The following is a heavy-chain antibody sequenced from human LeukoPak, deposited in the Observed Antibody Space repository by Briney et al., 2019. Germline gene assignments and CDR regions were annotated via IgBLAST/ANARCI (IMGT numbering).Heavy chain of an antibody. CDR1: GGSISSYY. V-gene: IGHV4-59*01. J-gene: IGHJ4*02. Sequence: SETLSLTCIVSGGSISSYYWSWIRQPPGKGLEWIGYIYYSGSTNYNPSLKSRVTISVDTSKNQFSLKLSSVTAADTAVYYCAGQYYYDSSGYYVNWGQGTLVTVSS. D-gene: IGHD3-22*01. CDR2: IYYSGST. CDR3: AGQYYYDSSGYYVN.